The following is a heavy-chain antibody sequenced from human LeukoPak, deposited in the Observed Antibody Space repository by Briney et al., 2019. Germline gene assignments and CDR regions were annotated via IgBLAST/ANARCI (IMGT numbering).Heavy chain of an antibody. V-gene: IGHV4-39*07. CDR1: NASISSNTYY. CDR3: ARDRGYDSSGYLHDLNWFDP. J-gene: IGHJ5*02. D-gene: IGHD3-22*01. CDR2: INYRGST. Sequence: SETLSLTCTVSNASISSNTYYRAWIRQPPGKGLEYIGSINYRGSTYYNPSLKSRVTLSVDTSKNQFSLKLSSVTAADTAVYYCARDRGYDSSGYLHDLNWFDPWGQGTLVTVSS.